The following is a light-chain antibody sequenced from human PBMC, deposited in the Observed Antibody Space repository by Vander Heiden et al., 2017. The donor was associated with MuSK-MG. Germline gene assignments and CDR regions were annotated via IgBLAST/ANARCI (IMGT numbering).Light chain of an antibody. J-gene: IGKJ4*01. CDR2: GAS. CDR1: QSVGSD. Sequence: EIVMTQSPATLSVSPGERATLSCRASQSVGSDLAWYQQKPGQAPRLLIYGASTRATGIPARFSGSGYGTEFTLTISSLQSEDFAVYYCQQYNNWPPLTFGGGTKVEIK. CDR3: QQYNNWPPLT. V-gene: IGKV3-15*01.